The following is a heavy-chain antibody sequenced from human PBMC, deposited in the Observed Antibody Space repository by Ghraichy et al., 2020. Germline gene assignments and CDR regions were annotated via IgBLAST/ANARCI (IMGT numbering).Heavy chain of an antibody. J-gene: IGHJ6*02. Sequence: GGSLRLSCEASGFSFSSYNLNWVRQAPGKGPEWISYITSSSRFISYADPVKGRFTISRDNAKNSLYLQMNSLRDEDTAVYYCARASAVVRYYYYAAMDVWGQGTTVTVSS. V-gene: IGHV3-48*02. CDR2: ITSSSRFI. CDR1: GFSFSSYN. D-gene: IGHD3-10*01. CDR3: ARASAVVRYYYYAAMDV.